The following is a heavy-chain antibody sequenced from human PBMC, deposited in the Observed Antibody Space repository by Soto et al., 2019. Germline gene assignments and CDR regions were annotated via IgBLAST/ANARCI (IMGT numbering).Heavy chain of an antibody. CDR1: GGSISSYY. CDR2: IYYSGST. J-gene: IGHJ5*02. Sequence: ETLSLTCTVSGGSISSYYWSWIRQPPGKGLEWIGYIYYSGSTNYNPSLKSRVTISVDTSKNQFSLRLSSVTAADTAVYYCVTGLGYCSGCSCYASGWFDPWGQGTLVTVS. CDR3: VTGLGYCSGCSCYASGWFDP. V-gene: IGHV4-59*01. D-gene: IGHD2-15*01.